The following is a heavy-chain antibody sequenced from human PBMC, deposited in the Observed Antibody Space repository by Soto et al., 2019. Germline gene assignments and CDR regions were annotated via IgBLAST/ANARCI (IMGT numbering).Heavy chain of an antibody. CDR3: ARIATNAFDI. J-gene: IGHJ3*02. Sequence: WTWIRQLPGKGLEWIGYTYYTGISYYNPSLKSRVSISVDTSKNQFSLNLSSVMAADTAVYYCARIATNAFDIWGQGTMVTVSS. CDR2: TYYTGIS. V-gene: IGHV4-31*02. D-gene: IGHD6-13*01.